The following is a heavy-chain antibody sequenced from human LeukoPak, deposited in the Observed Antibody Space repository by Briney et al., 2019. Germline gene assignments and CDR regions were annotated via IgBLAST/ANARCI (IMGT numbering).Heavy chain of an antibody. V-gene: IGHV4-30-2*01. CDR2: IHQSGIT. CDR1: GDSINSGGFY. Sequence: SQTLSLTCNVSGDSINSGGFYWNWIRQPPGKDLEWIAYIHQSGITVSNPSLKSRLTLSLDASKNQFSLRLTSVTVADTAVYYCARDLEYCSTTSCFTWGQGTLVTVSS. J-gene: IGHJ5*02. CDR3: ARDLEYCSTTSCFT. D-gene: IGHD2-2*01.